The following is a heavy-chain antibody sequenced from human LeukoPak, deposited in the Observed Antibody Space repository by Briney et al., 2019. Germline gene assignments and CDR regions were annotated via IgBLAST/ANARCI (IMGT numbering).Heavy chain of an antibody. CDR2: IYPSGTT. V-gene: IGHV4-61*02. CDR1: GGSSSSGNSY. J-gene: IGHJ4*02. Sequence: PSETLSLTCTVSGGSSSSGNSYWTWIRQPAGKGLEWIGLIYPSGTTNYNPSLKSRLTISLDTSKNQFPLRLTSVTAADTAIYYCAREFHYWGQGTLVTVSS. CDR3: AREFHY.